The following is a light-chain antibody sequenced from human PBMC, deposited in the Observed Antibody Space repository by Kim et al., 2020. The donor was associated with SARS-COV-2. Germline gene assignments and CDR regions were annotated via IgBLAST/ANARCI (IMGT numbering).Light chain of an antibody. CDR1: QSVSNF. J-gene: IGKJ2*01. Sequence: LSPGGTATLSCRASQSVSNFLAWYQQKPGQAPRLLIYDASNRAPGIPARFSGSGSGTDFTLTISSLEPEDFAVYYCQQRTNWPPFTFGQGTKLEIK. CDR3: QQRTNWPPFT. CDR2: DAS. V-gene: IGKV3-11*01.